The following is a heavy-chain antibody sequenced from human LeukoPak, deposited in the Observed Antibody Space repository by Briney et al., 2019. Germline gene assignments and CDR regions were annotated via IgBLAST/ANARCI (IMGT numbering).Heavy chain of an antibody. D-gene: IGHD4-17*01. Sequence: HPGGSLRLSCAASGFTFSSYAMHWVRQAPGKGLEWVAVISYDGSNKYYADSVKGRFTISRDNSKNTLYLQMNSLRAEDTAVYYCARAGMTTVTTCVYWGQGTLVTVSS. CDR3: ARAGMTTVTTCVY. V-gene: IGHV3-30-3*01. CDR2: ISYDGSNK. J-gene: IGHJ4*02. CDR1: GFTFSSYA.